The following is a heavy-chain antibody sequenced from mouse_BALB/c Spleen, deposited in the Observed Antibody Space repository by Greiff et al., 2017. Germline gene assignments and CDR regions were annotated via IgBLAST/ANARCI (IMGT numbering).Heavy chain of an antibody. CDR1: GFTFSSYG. V-gene: IGHV5-6-3*01. J-gene: IGHJ2*01. CDR3: ALGRYGNYYFDY. D-gene: IGHD2-10*02. CDR2: INSNGGST. Sequence: EVQLVESGGGLVQPGGSLKLSCAASGFTFSSYGMSWVRQTPDKRLELVATINSNGGSTYYPDSVKGRFTISRDNAKNTLYLQMSSLKSEDTAMYYCALGRYGNYYFDYWGQGTTLTVSS.